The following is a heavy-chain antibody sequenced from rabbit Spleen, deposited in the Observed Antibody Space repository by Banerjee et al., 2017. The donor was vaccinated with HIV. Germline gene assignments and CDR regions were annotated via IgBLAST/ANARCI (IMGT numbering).Heavy chain of an antibody. Sequence: QSLEESGGDLVKPGASLTLTCTASGLDFSSYYYMCWVRQAPGKGLEWIACIYTSSGYTYYASWAKGRFTISKTSSTTVTLQMTSLTAADTATYFCSRGIGKSDGFDTWGQGTLVTVS. J-gene: IGHJ2*01. V-gene: IGHV1S40*01. CDR1: GLDFSSYYY. D-gene: IGHD7-1*01. CDR3: SRGIGKSDGFDT. CDR2: IYTSSGYT.